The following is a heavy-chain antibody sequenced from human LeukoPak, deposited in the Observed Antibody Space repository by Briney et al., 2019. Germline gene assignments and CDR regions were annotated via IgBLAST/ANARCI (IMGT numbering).Heavy chain of an antibody. Sequence: EGSLRLSCAASGFTFSSYSMNWVRQAPGKGLEWVSSISSSSSYIYYADSVKGRFTISRDNAKNSLYLQMNSLRAEDTAVYYCARDFGRSPYCSSTSCYEDYWGQGTLVTVSS. V-gene: IGHV3-21*01. CDR3: ARDFGRSPYCSSTSCYEDY. J-gene: IGHJ4*02. CDR2: ISSSSSYI. CDR1: GFTFSSYS. D-gene: IGHD2-2*01.